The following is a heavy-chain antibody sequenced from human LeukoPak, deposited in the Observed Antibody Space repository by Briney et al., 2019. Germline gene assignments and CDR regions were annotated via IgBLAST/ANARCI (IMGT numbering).Heavy chain of an antibody. CDR3: ARQVDTTMALPDY. V-gene: IGHV1-18*01. Sequence: ASVKVSCKTSGYTFTSYGVSWVRQAPGQRLEWMGWINTYNYNTYFAQKFRDRITPTKGTSTSTVYMELRNLRSDDSAIYYCARQVDTTMALPDYWGQGTLVTVSS. D-gene: IGHD5-18*01. J-gene: IGHJ4*02. CDR2: INTYNYNT. CDR1: GYTFTSYG.